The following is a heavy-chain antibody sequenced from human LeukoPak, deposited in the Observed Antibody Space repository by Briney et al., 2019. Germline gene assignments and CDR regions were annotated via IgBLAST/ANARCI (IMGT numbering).Heavy chain of an antibody. D-gene: IGHD3-10*01. V-gene: IGHV4-4*07. J-gene: IGHJ4*02. CDR3: AREDYYGTNFDY. Sequence: SETLSLTCTVSGGSISNYYWTWIRQPAGKGLEWIGRIYTSGSTNYNPSLKSRVTMSVDTSKNQFSLKLSPVTAADTAVYYCAREDYYGTNFDYWGQGTLVTVSS. CDR1: GGSISNYY. CDR2: IYTSGST.